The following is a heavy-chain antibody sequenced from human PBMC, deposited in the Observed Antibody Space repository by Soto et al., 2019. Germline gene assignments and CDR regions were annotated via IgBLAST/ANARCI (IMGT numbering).Heavy chain of an antibody. Sequence: PSETLSLTCNVTGRSITNSRYYWVWVRQPPERGLEWIGAVSSSGKTFYIPSLESRVAITSDASKNDFSLSLTSVTAADTAVYYCARYSETALVTGFDCWGQGIRVTVSS. V-gene: IGHV4-39*02. CDR2: VSSSGKT. CDR3: ARYSETALVTGFDC. CDR1: GRSITNSRYY. D-gene: IGHD5-18*01. J-gene: IGHJ4*02.